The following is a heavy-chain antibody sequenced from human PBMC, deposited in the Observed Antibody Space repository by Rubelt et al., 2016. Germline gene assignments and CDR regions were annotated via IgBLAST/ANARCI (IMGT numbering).Heavy chain of an antibody. CDR1: GGSISSSNYY. CDR2: VYYSGST. J-gene: IGHJ4*02. V-gene: IGHV4-39*01. D-gene: IGHD1-26*01. Sequence: QLQLQESGPGLVKPSETLSLTCTVSGGSISSSNYYWGWIRQPPGKGLEWVGSVYYSGSTSYNPSLKSRVTISVDTSKSQFSLKLSSVTAADTAVYYCARLKSGSYGQYFDCWGQGTLVTVSS. CDR3: ARLKSGSYGQYFDC.